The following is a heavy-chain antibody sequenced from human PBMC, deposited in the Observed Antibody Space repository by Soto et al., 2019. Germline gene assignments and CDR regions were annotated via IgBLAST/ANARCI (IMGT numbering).Heavy chain of an antibody. D-gene: IGHD2-21*02. V-gene: IGHV1-46*01. CDR1: GYTFTSYY. CDR2: INPSGGST. CDR3: ARDHAIVVVTAILFTSAFDI. Sequence: ASVKVPCKASGYTFTSYYMHWVRQAPGQGLEWMGIINPSGGSTSYAQKFQGRVTMTRDTSTSTVYMELSSLRSEDTAVYYCARDHAIVVVTAILFTSAFDIWGQGTMVTVSS. J-gene: IGHJ3*02.